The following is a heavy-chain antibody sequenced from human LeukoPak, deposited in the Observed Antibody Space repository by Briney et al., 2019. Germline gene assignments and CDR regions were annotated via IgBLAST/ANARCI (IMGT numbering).Heavy chain of an antibody. CDR3: ARGIAARNGMDV. CDR1: GFTVSSNY. J-gene: IGHJ6*02. CDR2: IYSGGST. Sequence: GGSLRLSCAASGFTVSSNYMSWVRQAPGKGLEWVSVIYSGGSTYYADSVKGRFTISRDNSKNTLYLQMNSLRAEDTAVYYCARGIAARNGMDVWGQGTTVIVSS. V-gene: IGHV3-53*01. D-gene: IGHD6-6*01.